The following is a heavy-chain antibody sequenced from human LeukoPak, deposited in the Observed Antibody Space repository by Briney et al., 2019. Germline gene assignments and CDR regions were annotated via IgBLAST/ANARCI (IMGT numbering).Heavy chain of an antibody. CDR1: GGSFNFYH. V-gene: IGHV4-34*01. CDR2: TNHSGST. J-gene: IGHJ4*02. CDR3: AGGFYENPFDY. D-gene: IGHD5/OR15-5a*01. Sequence: SETLSLTCVVYGGSFNFYHWSWIRQPPGEGLEWIGETNHSGSTKYNPSLKSRVTISVDTSKNQFSLKLSSVTAADTTVYYCAGGFYENPFDYWGQGTLVTVSS.